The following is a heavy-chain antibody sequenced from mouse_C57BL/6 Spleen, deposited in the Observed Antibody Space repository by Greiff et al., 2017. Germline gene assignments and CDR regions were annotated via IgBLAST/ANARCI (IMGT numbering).Heavy chain of an antibody. CDR1: GYTFPSYW. D-gene: IGHD1-1*01. Sequence: QVQLQQPGAELVRPGSSVKLSCKASGYTFPSYWMHWVKQRPIQGLEWIGNIDPSDSETHYNQKFKDKATLTVDKSSSTAYMQLSSLTSEDSAVYYCARETDYNGSPSMDYWGQGTSVTVSS. J-gene: IGHJ4*01. CDR3: ARETDYNGSPSMDY. V-gene: IGHV1-52*01. CDR2: IDPSDSET.